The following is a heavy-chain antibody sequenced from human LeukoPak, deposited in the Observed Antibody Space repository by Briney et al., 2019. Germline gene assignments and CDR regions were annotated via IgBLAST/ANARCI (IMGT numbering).Heavy chain of an antibody. CDR2: ISSSSSYI. Sequence: PGGSLRLSCAASGFTFSTYSMNWVRQAPGKGLEWVSSISSSSSYIYYADSAKGRFTISRDNAKNSLYLQMNSLRAEDTAVYYCARDRSGDGYLQYWGQGTLVTVSS. CDR1: GFTFSTYS. V-gene: IGHV3-21*01. CDR3: ARDRSGDGYLQY. J-gene: IGHJ4*02. D-gene: IGHD3-3*01.